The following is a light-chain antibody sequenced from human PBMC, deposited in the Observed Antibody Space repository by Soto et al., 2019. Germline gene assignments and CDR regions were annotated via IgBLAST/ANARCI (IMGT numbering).Light chain of an antibody. CDR1: GSDVGAYKY. Sequence: QSALTQPPSASGSPGQSVTISCTGTGSDVGAYKYVSWYQQYPGKAPKLMIYEVTKRPSGVPDRFSGSKSGNTASLTVSGLQAEDEADYYCTSYVGNDIWVFGGGTQLTVL. J-gene: IGLJ3*02. V-gene: IGLV2-8*01. CDR2: EVT. CDR3: TSYVGNDIWV.